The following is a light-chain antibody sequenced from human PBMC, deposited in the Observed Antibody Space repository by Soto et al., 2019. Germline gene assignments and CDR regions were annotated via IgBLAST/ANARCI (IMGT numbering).Light chain of an antibody. CDR2: EVS. CDR1: SSDVGGYNY. V-gene: IGLV2-14*01. J-gene: IGLJ3*02. CDR3: SSYTSSSTRV. Sequence: QSVLTQPASVSGSPGQSITISCTGTSSDVGGYNYVSWYQQHPGKAPKLMIYEVSNRPSGVSNRFSGSKSGNTASLTISGPQAQDGADYSCSSYTSSSTRVFGGGTKLTVL.